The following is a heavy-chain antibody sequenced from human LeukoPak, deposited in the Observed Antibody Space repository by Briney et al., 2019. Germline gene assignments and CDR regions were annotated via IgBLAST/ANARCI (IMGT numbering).Heavy chain of an antibody. V-gene: IGHV3-30-3*01. Sequence: GGSLRLSCAASGFTFSSYAMHWVRQAPGKGLEWVAVISYDGSNKYYADSVKGRFTISRDNSKNTLYLQMNSLRGEDTAVYYCAREEDAYGNSYWAQGPLLPVSS. CDR1: GFTFSSYA. CDR2: ISYDGSNK. D-gene: IGHD4-17*01. J-gene: IGHJ4*02. CDR3: AREEDAYGNSY.